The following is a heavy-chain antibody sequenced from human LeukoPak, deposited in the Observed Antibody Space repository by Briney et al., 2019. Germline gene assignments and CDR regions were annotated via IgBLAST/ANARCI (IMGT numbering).Heavy chain of an antibody. CDR2: ISGSGGTT. V-gene: IGHV3-23*01. CDR1: GFTFSTYA. J-gene: IGHJ4*02. D-gene: IGHD3-22*01. CDR3: AKEAYYDSSGSTFDY. Sequence: GGSLRLSCGASGFTFSTYAMSWVRQAPGKGLEWVSTISGSGGTTYYADSVKGRFTISRDNSKNTLYLQMNSLRAEDTAVYYCAKEAYYDSSGSTFDYWGQGTLVTVSS.